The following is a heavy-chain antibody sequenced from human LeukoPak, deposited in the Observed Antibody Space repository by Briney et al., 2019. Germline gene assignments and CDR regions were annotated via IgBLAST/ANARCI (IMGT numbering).Heavy chain of an antibody. D-gene: IGHD5-18*01. CDR1: GFTFSSYW. Sequence: GGSLRLSCAASGFTFSSYWMHWVRQAPGKGLEWVSSISSSSSYIYYADSVKGRFTISRDNAKNSLYLQMNSLRAEDTAVYYCASPWGYSYGFDAFDIWGQGTMVTVSS. CDR3: ASPWGYSYGFDAFDI. CDR2: ISSSSSYI. V-gene: IGHV3-21*01. J-gene: IGHJ3*02.